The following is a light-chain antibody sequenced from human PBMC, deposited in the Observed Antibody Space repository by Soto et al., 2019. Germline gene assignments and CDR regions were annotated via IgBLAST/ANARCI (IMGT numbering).Light chain of an antibody. CDR2: GNT. J-gene: IGLJ2*01. CDR3: QSFDSSLSGVV. CDR1: SSNIGAGYD. Sequence: QSLLTQPPSVSGAPGQKVTISCPGSSSNIGAGYDVHWYQQLPGTAPKLLIYGNTNRPSGVPDRFSGSKSSTSASLAITGRQAEDEADYYCQSFDSSLSGVVFGGGTKLTVL. V-gene: IGLV1-40*01.